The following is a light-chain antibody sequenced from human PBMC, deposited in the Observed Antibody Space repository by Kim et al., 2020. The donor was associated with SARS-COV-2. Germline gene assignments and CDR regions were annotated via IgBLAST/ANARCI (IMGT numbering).Light chain of an antibody. CDR2: DAS. CDR1: QSVSTF. CDR3: QQRTNWPPT. Sequence: ETVLTQSPATLSLSPGENATLSCRASQSVSTFLVWYRQKPGRTPRLVISDASNRATGIPPRVTGSGSGTDFTLTISSLEPEDFAIYYCQQRTNWPPTFGQGTKVDIK. J-gene: IGKJ1*01. V-gene: IGKV3-11*01.